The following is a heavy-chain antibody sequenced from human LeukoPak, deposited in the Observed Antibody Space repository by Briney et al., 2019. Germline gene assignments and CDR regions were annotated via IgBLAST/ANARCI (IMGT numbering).Heavy chain of an antibody. V-gene: IGHV3-33*01. CDR3: ARAPTVVAAFDY. Sequence: GGSLRLSCAASGFTFSSYGMHWVRQAPGKGRGWVAVIWYDGSNKYYADSVKGRFTISRDNSKNTMYLQMNSLRAEDTAVYYCARAPTVVAAFDYWGQGTLVTVSS. J-gene: IGHJ4*02. CDR2: IWYDGSNK. D-gene: IGHD2-15*01. CDR1: GFTFSSYG.